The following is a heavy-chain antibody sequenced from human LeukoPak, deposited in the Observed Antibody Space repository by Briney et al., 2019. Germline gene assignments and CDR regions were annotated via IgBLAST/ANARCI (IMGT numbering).Heavy chain of an antibody. Sequence: PSETLSLTCTVSGDSISSYYWCWIRQPPGKGLEWIGYIYYRGSTNYNPSLKSRVTISVDTSKNQFSLKLSSVTAADTAVYYCARYYYDSSSYRVDYWGQGTLVTVSS. CDR1: GDSISSYY. V-gene: IGHV4-59*01. J-gene: IGHJ4*02. CDR2: IYYRGST. CDR3: ARYYYDSSSYRVDY. D-gene: IGHD3-22*01.